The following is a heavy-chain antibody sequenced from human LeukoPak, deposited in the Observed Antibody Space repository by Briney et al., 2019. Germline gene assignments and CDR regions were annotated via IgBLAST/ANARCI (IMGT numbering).Heavy chain of an antibody. J-gene: IGHJ4*02. Sequence: APVKVSCKVSGYTLSQLSMHWVRQAPGNGLEWMGGFDPEDGETIYAQKFQGRVTMTEDTSTDTAYMKLSSMRSEDTAVYYCATAGVGLRFLEWLPNPCYWGQGTLVTVSS. CDR3: ATAGVGLRFLEWLPNPCY. V-gene: IGHV1-24*01. CDR1: GYTLSQLS. D-gene: IGHD3-3*01. CDR2: FDPEDGET.